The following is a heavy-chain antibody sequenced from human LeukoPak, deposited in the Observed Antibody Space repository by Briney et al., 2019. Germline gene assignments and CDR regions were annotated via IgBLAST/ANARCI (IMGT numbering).Heavy chain of an antibody. D-gene: IGHD3-3*01. V-gene: IGHV1-2*02. CDR1: GYTFTGYY. CDR3: AREGGYDFWSGYYSTNWFDP. CDR2: INPNSGGT. J-gene: IGHJ5*02. Sequence: ASVTVSCKASGYTFTGYYMHWVRQAPGQGLEWMGWINPNSGGTNYAQKFQGRVTMTRDTSISTAYMELSRLRSDDTAVYYCAREGGYDFWSGYYSTNWFDPWGQGTLVTVSS.